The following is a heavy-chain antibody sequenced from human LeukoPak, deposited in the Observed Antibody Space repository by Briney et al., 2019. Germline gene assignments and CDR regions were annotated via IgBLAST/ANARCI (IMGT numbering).Heavy chain of an antibody. Sequence: GGSLRLSCAASGFTFRTYWMSWVRQAPGKGLEWVANIKTDGSEKHYVDSVKGRFTISRDNAKNSLYLQMNSLRAEDTALYYCAREWFGELRLIDYWGQGTLVTVSS. CDR3: AREWFGELRLIDY. CDR1: GFTFRTYW. CDR2: IKTDGSEK. J-gene: IGHJ4*02. V-gene: IGHV3-7*01. D-gene: IGHD3-10*01.